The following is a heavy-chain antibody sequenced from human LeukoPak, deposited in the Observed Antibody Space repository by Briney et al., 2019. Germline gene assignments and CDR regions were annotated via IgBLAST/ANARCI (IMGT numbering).Heavy chain of an antibody. CDR3: ARAYYSTSWFPH. V-gene: IGHV4-4*07. Sequence: SETLSLTCTVSGDSINGFYWSWIRQAAGKGLEWIGHIYTSGSTNYNPSLRSRVTMSVDMSKNQFSLKLSSVTAADTAVYYCARAYYSTSWFPHWGQGALVTVSS. CDR1: GDSINGFY. D-gene: IGHD3-10*01. CDR2: IYTSGST. J-gene: IGHJ5*02.